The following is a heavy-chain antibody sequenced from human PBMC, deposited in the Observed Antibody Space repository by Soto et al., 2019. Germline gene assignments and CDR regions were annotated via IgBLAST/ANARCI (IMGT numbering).Heavy chain of an antibody. CDR1: RYTFTSYD. D-gene: IGHD3-10*01. CDR3: ARRGSMVRGVIKPSYYYYYMDV. V-gene: IGHV1-8*01. J-gene: IGHJ6*03. Sequence: ASVKVACKASRYTFTSYDINWVRQATGQGLEWMGWMNPNSGNTGYAQKFQGRVTMTRNTSISTAYMELSSLRSEDTAVYYCARRGSMVRGVIKPSYYYYYMDVWGKGTTVTVSS. CDR2: MNPNSGNT.